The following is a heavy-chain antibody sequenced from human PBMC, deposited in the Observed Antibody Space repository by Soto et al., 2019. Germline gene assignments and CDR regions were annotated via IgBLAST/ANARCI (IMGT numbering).Heavy chain of an antibody. J-gene: IGHJ2*01. D-gene: IGHD6-19*01. V-gene: IGHV1-69*12. CDR3: AQTLGLAVAGPGRFDL. CDR1: GGTFSSYA. CDR2: IIPIVGRA. Sequence: QVQLVQSGAGVKKPGSSVKVSCKASGGTFSSYAISWVRQAPGQGLEWMGGIIPIVGRANYAQKFQGRVTITAAASTTTAYMELSSLRSEDMAVYYCAQTLGLAVAGPGRFDLWGRGTLVTVSS.